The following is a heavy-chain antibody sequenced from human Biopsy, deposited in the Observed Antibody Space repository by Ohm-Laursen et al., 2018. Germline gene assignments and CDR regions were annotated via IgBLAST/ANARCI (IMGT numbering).Heavy chain of an antibody. J-gene: IGHJ4*02. CDR1: GVSINGGRYY. V-gene: IGHV4-31*03. D-gene: IGHD5-12*01. CDR2: IFYSANT. CDR3: ARLGSGDYFPTFFDF. Sequence: TLSLTCTVSGVSINGGRYYWNWIRHHPGKGLEWIGNIFYSANTYYNPSLKSRVTVSVDTSKNQFSLKLNSVTAADTAVYYRARLGSGDYFPTFFDFWGQGALVTVSS.